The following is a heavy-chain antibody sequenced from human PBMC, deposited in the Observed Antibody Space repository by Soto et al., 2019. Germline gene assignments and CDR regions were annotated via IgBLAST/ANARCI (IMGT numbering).Heavy chain of an antibody. CDR3: ERGGTNFPDY. Sequence: EVQLVESGGGLVKPGGSLRLSCAASGFTFSSYSMNCVRQAPGKGLEWVSSISSSSSYLYYADSVKGRFTISRDNAKNSLYLQMNILRAEDTAVYYCERGGTNFPDYWGQGTLVTVSS. D-gene: IGHD2-2*01. V-gene: IGHV3-21*01. CDR1: GFTFSSYS. J-gene: IGHJ4*02. CDR2: ISSSSSYL.